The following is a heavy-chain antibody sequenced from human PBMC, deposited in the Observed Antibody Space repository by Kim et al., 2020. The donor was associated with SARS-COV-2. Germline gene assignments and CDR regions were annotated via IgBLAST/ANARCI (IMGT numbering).Heavy chain of an antibody. CDR3: AVDVDTAMETAYGMDV. Sequence: SVKVSCKASGGTFSSYAISWVRQAPGQGLEWMGGIIPIFGTANYAQKFQGRVTITADESTSTAYMELSSLRSEDTAVYYCAVDVDTAMETAYGMDVWGQGTTVTVSS. CDR1: GGTFSSYA. V-gene: IGHV1-69*13. J-gene: IGHJ6*02. CDR2: IIPIFGTA. D-gene: IGHD5-18*01.